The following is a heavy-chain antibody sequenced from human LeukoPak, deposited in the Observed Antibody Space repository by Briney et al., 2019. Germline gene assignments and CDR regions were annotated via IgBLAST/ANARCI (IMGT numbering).Heavy chain of an antibody. D-gene: IGHD6-19*01. CDR3: AKQYSSDWNGVAEYFQH. Sequence: GGSLRLSCAASGFTFSTYTMNWVRQAPGKGLEWVSSISSSSSYLYYADSVKGRFTISRANAKNSLYLEMNSLRAEDTAVYFCAKQYSSDWNGVAEYFQHWGQGTLLTVSS. CDR1: GFTFSTYT. V-gene: IGHV3-21*04. J-gene: IGHJ1*01. CDR2: ISSSSSYL.